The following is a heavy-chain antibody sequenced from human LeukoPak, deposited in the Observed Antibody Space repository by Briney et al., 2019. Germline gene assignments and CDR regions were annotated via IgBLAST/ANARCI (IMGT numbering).Heavy chain of an antibody. Sequence: GGSLRLSCAASGFTFSSYGMHWVHQAPGKGLEWVAVIWYDGSNKYYADSVKGRFTISRDNSKNTLYLQMNSLRAEDTAVYYCARDISVTIAAAGYWGQGTLVTVSS. V-gene: IGHV3-33*01. CDR2: IWYDGSNK. J-gene: IGHJ4*02. CDR3: ARDISVTIAAAGY. CDR1: GFTFSSYG. D-gene: IGHD6-13*01.